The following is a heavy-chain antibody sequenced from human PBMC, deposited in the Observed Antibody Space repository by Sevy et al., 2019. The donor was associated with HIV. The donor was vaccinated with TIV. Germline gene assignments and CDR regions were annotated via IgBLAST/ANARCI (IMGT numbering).Heavy chain of an antibody. V-gene: IGHV3-21*01. CDR3: ARVPSPGITAIQDY. Sequence: GGSLRLSCTASGFTFSSFSMSWVRQAPGKGLEWVASINSRSTYIYHADPVKGRFTISRDNAKNSLYLQMNSLRAEDTAVYYCARVPSPGITAIQDYWGPGTLVTVSS. CDR2: INSRSTYI. D-gene: IGHD2-21*02. J-gene: IGHJ4*02. CDR1: GFTFSSFS.